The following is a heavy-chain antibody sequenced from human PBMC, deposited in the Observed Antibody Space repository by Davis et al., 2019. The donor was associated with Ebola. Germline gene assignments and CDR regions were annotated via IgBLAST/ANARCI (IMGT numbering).Heavy chain of an antibody. CDR3: GSGGFHDGFDI. D-gene: IGHD1-26*01. CDR1: GFTFSSYW. Sequence: GGSLRLSCAASGFTFSSYWMHWVRQAPGKGLEWVAFIKYDGTRKDCADSVKDRFTVSRDNSKGTLYLQMHSLRAEDTAIYYCGSGGFHDGFDIWGQGTVVTVSS. CDR2: IKYDGTRK. V-gene: IGHV3-30*02. J-gene: IGHJ3*02.